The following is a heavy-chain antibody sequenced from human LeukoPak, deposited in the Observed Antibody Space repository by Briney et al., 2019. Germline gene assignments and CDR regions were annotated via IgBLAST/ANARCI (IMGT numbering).Heavy chain of an antibody. D-gene: IGHD2-15*01. V-gene: IGHV4-4*02. CDR3: ARDGGGSDC. CDR2: IFHTGST. Sequence: KPSETPSLTCAVSGGSMSKNWWSWVRQPPGKGLEWIGEIFHTGSTNYNPSLKSRVTISVDKSNNQFSLKLSSVTAADTAVYYCARDGGGSDCWGQGTLVTVSS. J-gene: IGHJ4*02. CDR1: GGSMSKNW.